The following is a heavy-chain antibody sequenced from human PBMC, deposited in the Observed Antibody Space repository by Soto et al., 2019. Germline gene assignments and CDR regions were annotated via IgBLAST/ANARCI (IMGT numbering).Heavy chain of an antibody. CDR3: ARHLSSWSGQNRRSMTYFDY. CDR2: IYYSGST. Sequence: SETLSLTCTVSGGSISSSSYYWGWIRQPPGKGLEWIGSIYYSGSTYYNPSLKSRVTISADTSKNQFSLKLSSVTAADTAVYYCARHLSSWSGQNRRSMTYFDYWGQGTLVTVSS. CDR1: GGSISSSSYY. D-gene: IGHD3-22*01. V-gene: IGHV4-39*01. J-gene: IGHJ4*02.